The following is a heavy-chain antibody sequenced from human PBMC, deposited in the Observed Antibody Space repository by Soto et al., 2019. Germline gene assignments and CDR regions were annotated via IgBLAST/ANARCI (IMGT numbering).Heavy chain of an antibody. CDR2: ISDSGGYT. V-gene: IGHV3-23*01. J-gene: IGHJ6*02. CDR3: AKTPPKDQIGV. D-gene: IGHD2-2*01. Sequence: GGSLRLSCAASGFTFSSYAMSWVRQAPGKGLEWVSSISDSGGYTNHADSVKGRFTISRDNSKNTLYLQMNSLRAEDTAIYYCAKTPPKDQIGVWGQGTTVTVSS. CDR1: GFTFSSYA.